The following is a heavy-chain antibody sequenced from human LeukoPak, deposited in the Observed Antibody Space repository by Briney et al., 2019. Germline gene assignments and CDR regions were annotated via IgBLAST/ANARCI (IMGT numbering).Heavy chain of an antibody. V-gene: IGHV3-23*01. CDR2: IGGGRYDDRT. CDR1: GFTFRNYA. Sequence: GGSLRLSCEASGFTFRNYAMGWVRQAPGKGLEWVSAIGGGRYDDRTWYADSVKGRFTISRDNSKNTLSLQMQGLRGDDTAVYYCAKGSETVRPYYFDSWGQGSLVTVSS. CDR3: AKGSETVRPYYFDS. D-gene: IGHD2-21*02. J-gene: IGHJ4*02.